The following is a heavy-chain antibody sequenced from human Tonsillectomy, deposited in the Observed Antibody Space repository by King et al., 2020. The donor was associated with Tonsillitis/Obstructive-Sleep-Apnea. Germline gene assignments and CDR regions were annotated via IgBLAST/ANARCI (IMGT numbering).Heavy chain of an antibody. D-gene: IGHD2-2*01. V-gene: IGHV3-48*03. CDR3: AIVVVRTHAHTDAFYI. Sequence: VQLVESGGGLVQPGGSLRLSCAASGFTFSSYEMNWVRQAPGKGLEWVSYISSSGNTLYYAASVKGRFTISRDNAKNSLYLQMNSLRAEDTAVYYCAIVVVRTHAHTDAFYIWGQGTMVTVSS. CDR1: GFTFSSYE. J-gene: IGHJ3*02. CDR2: ISSSGNTL.